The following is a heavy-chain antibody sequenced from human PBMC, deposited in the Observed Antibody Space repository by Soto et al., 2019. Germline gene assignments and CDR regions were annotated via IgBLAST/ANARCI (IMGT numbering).Heavy chain of an antibody. V-gene: IGHV3-30*18. D-gene: IGHD3-3*01. CDR1: GFTFSSYG. Sequence: GGSLRLSCAASGFTFSSYGMHWVRQAPGKGLEWVAVISYDGSNNYYADSVKGRFTTSRDNSKNTLYLQMNSLRAEDTAVYYCAKAIFGVAPSWGQGTLVTVSS. CDR2: ISYDGSNN. CDR3: AKAIFGVAPS. J-gene: IGHJ5*02.